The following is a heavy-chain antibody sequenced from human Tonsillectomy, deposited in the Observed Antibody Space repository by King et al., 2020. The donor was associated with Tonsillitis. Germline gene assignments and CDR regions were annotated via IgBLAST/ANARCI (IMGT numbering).Heavy chain of an antibody. CDR1: GFTFSGYS. D-gene: IGHD4/OR15-4a*01. CDR2: ISSSSSYI. V-gene: IGHV3-21*01. J-gene: IGHJ6*03. Sequence: VQLVQSGGGLVKPGGSLRLSCAASGFTFSGYSMNWVRQAPGKGLEWVSSISSSSSYIYYADSVKGRFTISRDNAKNSLYLQMNSLRAEDTAVYYCAREVLGDYSYYMDVWGKGTTVTVSS. CDR3: AREVLGDYSYYMDV.